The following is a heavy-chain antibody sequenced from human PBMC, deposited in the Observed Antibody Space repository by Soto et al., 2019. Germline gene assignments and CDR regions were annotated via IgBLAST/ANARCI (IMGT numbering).Heavy chain of an antibody. CDR1: GGSISSSSYY. Sequence: SGTLSLTCTVSGGSISSSSYYWGWIRQPPGKGLEWIGSIYYSGSTYYNPSLKSRVTISVDTSKNQFSLKLSSVTAADTAVYYCARLPSWLVAATESGFDYWGQGTLVTVS. CDR2: IYYSGST. CDR3: ARLPSWLVAATESGFDY. D-gene: IGHD2-15*01. V-gene: IGHV4-39*01. J-gene: IGHJ4*02.